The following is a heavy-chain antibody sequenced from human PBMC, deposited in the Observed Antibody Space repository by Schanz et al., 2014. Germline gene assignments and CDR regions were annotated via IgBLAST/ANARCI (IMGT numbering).Heavy chain of an antibody. D-gene: IGHD5-12*01. CDR2: INSDGTTT. CDR3: AGAVATIRADSFDI. Sequence: VQLVESGGGVVQPGRSLRLSCAASGFTFSTYWMHWVRQAPGKGLVWVSHINSDGTTTTYADSVKGRFTISRDNAKNSLYLQMNSLRAEDTAVYYCAGAVATIRADSFDIWGQGTMVAVSS. CDR1: GFTFSTYW. V-gene: IGHV3-74*01. J-gene: IGHJ3*02.